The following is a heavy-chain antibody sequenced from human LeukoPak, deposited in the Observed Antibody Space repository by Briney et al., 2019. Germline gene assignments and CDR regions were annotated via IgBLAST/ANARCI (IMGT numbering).Heavy chain of an antibody. CDR3: VSPTADYPFLYYFDS. Sequence: GGSLRLSCAASGFTFSSYAMHWVRQAPGKGLEWVAVISSDGNSKNFALSVKGRFAISRDNSKNTLFLQMNNLRSEDTALYYCVSPTADYPFLYYFDSWVREPWSPSPQ. CDR1: GFTFSSYA. D-gene: IGHD5-12*01. CDR2: ISSDGNSK. V-gene: IGHV3-30-3*02. J-gene: IGHJ4*02.